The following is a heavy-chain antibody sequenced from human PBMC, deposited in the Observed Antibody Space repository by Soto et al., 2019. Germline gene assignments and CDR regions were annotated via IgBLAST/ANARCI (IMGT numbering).Heavy chain of an antibody. CDR2: ISYSGST. V-gene: IGHV4-59*01. CDR3: ARADPDASVGY. Sequence: QVQLQESGPGLVKPSETLSLTCTVSVGSMSSYYWTWLRQSPGRGLEWIGYISYSGSTYYNPSLKSRVTISADTSKNQFSLRMNSMLAADTAVYSCARADPDASVGYWGQGTLVTVSS. J-gene: IGHJ4*02. CDR1: VGSMSSYY.